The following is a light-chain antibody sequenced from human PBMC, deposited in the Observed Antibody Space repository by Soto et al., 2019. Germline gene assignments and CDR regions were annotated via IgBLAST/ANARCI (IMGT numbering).Light chain of an antibody. Sequence: EIVLTQSPATLSLSPGERATLSCRASQSVSSYLAWYQQKPGQAPRLLIYDASNGATGIPARFSGSGSGTDFTLTISSLEPEDFAFYYCQQRSNWPTFGGGTKVEIK. V-gene: IGKV3-11*01. CDR2: DAS. CDR3: QQRSNWPT. J-gene: IGKJ4*01. CDR1: QSVSSY.